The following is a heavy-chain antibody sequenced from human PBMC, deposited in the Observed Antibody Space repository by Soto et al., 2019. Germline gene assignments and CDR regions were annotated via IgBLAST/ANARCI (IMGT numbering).Heavy chain of an antibody. CDR3: AGARAAAGRAYDD. CDR2: IYYSGST. J-gene: IGHJ4*02. Sequence: SETLSLTCTVSGGSISSYYWSWIRQPPGKGLEWIGYIYYSGSTNYNPSLKSRVTISVDTSKNQFSLKLSSVTAADTAVYYCAGARAAAGRAYDDWGQGTLVTVSS. V-gene: IGHV4-59*01. D-gene: IGHD6-13*01. CDR1: GGSISSYY.